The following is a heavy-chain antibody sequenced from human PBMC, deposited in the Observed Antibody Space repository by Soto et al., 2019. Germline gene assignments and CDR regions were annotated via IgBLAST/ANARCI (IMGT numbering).Heavy chain of an antibody. CDR3: ASDRGADGMDV. CDR1: GYNYTSYG. Sequence: QVQLVQSGAEVKKPGASVKVSCKASGYNYTSYGISRVRQAPGQGLEWMGWISAYNGNTNYAQKLQGRATMTTDTSTSTAYMELRTLRSDDRAVDYCASDRGADGMDVWGQGTTVTVSS. V-gene: IGHV1-18*01. J-gene: IGHJ6*02. CDR2: ISAYNGNT.